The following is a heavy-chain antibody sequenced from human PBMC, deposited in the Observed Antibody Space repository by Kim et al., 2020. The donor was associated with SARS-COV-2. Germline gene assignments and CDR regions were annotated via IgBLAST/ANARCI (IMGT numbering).Heavy chain of an antibody. CDR1: GFTFSDYY. V-gene: IGHV3-11*04. J-gene: IGHJ3*02. D-gene: IGHD2-2*01. CDR3: ARECSSTSCYDAFDI. CDR2: ISSSGSTI. Sequence: GGSLRLSCAASGFTFSDYYMSWIRQAPGKGLEWVSYISSSGSTIYYADSVKGRFTISRDNAKNSLYLQMNSLRAEDTAVYYCARECSSTSCYDAFDIWGQGTMVTVSS.